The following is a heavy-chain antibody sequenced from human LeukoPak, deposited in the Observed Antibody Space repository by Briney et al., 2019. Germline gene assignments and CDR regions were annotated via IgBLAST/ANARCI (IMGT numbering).Heavy chain of an antibody. J-gene: IGHJ6*02. V-gene: IGHV4-4*07. CDR2: IYTSGST. Sequence: PSETLSLTCTVSGVSICSYYWVWLPQPAGKGLVWIGRIYTSGSTNYNPSLNSRPTMSVDTTTNPFSLKLRSATEAHTAVYFWAISEFRYCSRTSCQVNYGMDVWGQGTTVTVSS. D-gene: IGHD2-2*01. CDR1: GVSICSYY. CDR3: AISEFRYCSRTSCQVNYGMDV.